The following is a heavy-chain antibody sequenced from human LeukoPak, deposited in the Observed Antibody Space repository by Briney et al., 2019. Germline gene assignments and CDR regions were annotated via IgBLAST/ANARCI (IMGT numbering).Heavy chain of an antibody. D-gene: IGHD3-10*01. V-gene: IGHV4-34*01. CDR1: GGSFSGYY. CDR2: INHSGST. CDR3: AREAPYGSGSYYNGPFDY. Sequence: SETLSLTCAVYGGSFSGYYWSWIRQPPGKGLEWTGEINHSGSTNYNPSLKSRVTISVDTSKNQFSLKLSSVTAADTAVYYCAREAPYGSGSYYNGPFDYWGQGTLVTVSS. J-gene: IGHJ4*02.